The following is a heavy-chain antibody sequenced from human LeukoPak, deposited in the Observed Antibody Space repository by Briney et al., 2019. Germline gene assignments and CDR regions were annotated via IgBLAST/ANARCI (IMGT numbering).Heavy chain of an antibody. D-gene: IGHD3-10*01. Sequence: SETLSLTCTVSGYSTSSGYYWSWIRQPPGKGLEWIGYIYYSGSTNYNPSLKSRVTISVDTSKNQFSLKLSSVTAADTAVYYCASTPTMVRGVFDYWGQGTLVTVSS. V-gene: IGHV4-61*01. CDR2: IYYSGST. J-gene: IGHJ4*02. CDR3: ASTPTMVRGVFDY. CDR1: GYSTSSGYY.